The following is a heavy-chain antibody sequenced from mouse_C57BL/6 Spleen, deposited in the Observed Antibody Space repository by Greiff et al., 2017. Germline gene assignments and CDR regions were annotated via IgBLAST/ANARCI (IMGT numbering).Heavy chain of an antibody. CDR2: INPGSGGT. Sequence: QVQLKQSGAELVRPGTSVKVSCKASGYAFTNYLIEWVKQRPGQGLEWIGVINPGSGGTNYNEKFKGKATLTADKSSSTAYMQLSSLTSEDSAVYFCARKTSTMVTTGDYWGQGTTRTVSS. CDR3: ARKTSTMVTTGDY. D-gene: IGHD2-2*01. V-gene: IGHV1-54*01. CDR1: GYAFTNYL. J-gene: IGHJ2*01.